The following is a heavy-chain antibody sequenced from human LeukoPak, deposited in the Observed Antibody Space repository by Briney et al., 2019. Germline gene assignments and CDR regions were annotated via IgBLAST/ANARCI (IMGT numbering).Heavy chain of an antibody. V-gene: IGHV3-30-3*01. CDR1: GFTFSSYA. Sequence: GGSLRLSCAASGFTFSSYAMHWVRQAPGKGLEWVAVISYDGSNKYYAGSVKGRFTISRDNAKNSLYLQMNSLRAEDTAVYYCAREDILTGGGDWFDPWGQGTLVTVSS. D-gene: IGHD3-9*01. J-gene: IGHJ5*02. CDR2: ISYDGSNK. CDR3: AREDILTGGGDWFDP.